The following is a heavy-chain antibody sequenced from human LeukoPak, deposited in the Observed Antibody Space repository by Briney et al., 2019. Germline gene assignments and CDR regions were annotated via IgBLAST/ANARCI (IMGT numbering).Heavy chain of an antibody. CDR2: AYTTGST. D-gene: IGHD6-13*01. CDR1: GGSISSGTYY. J-gene: IGHJ5*02. CDR3: ARVSRFGSSWFPFDP. Sequence: SETLSLTCAVSGGSISSGTYYWSWIRQPAGKGLEWIGRAYTTGSTNYNPSLTGRVTISVDTSRNQFSLTLTSVTAADTAVYFCARVSRFGSSWFPFDPWGQGTLVTVSS. V-gene: IGHV4-61*02.